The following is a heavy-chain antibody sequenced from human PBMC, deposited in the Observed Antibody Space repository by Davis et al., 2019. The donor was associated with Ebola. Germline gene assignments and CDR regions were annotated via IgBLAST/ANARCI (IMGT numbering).Heavy chain of an antibody. V-gene: IGHV5-51*01. CDR1: GYSFTSYW. D-gene: IGHD6-19*01. J-gene: IGHJ1*01. CDR2: IYPGDSDT. CDR3: AISIAVAGKEFQH. Sequence: GASLKISCKGSGYSFTSYWIGWVRQMPGKGLEWMGIIYPGDSDTRYSPSFQGQVTISADKSISTAYLQWSSLKASDTAMYYCAISIAVAGKEFQHWGQGTLVTVSS.